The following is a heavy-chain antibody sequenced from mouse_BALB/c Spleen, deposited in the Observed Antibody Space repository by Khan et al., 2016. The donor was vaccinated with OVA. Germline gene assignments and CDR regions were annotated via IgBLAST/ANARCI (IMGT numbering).Heavy chain of an antibody. D-gene: IGHD1-1*01. CDR2: IAPGSSNA. J-gene: IGHJ4*01. V-gene: IGHV1S41*01. CDR3: TRENYYSRNCYAMDY. CDR1: GYTFTSYW. Sequence: DLVKPGASVKLSCKASGYTFTSYWINWIKQRPGQGLVWIGRIAPGSSNAYYTDMLKGKATLTVATSTSTVYIQLSSLSSEDSAVYFCTRENYYSRNCYAMDYWGQGTSVTVSS.